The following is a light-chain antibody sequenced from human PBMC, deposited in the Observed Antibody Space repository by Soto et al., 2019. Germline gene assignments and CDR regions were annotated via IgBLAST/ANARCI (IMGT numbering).Light chain of an antibody. J-gene: IGKJ1*01. CDR2: RAS. Sequence: DIQMNRSPSTLSSSVGDRVTLTCRASQTISTWLAWYQQKPGKAPKLLIHRASSLGTGVPSRFSGSGSGTESTLTITSLKPDDFATYYCQQYSSNSAFGPGTKVDIK. V-gene: IGKV1-5*03. CDR1: QTISTW. CDR3: QQYSSNSA.